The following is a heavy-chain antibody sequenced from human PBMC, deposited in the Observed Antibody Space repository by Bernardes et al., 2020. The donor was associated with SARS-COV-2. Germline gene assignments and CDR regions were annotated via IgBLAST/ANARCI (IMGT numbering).Heavy chain of an antibody. CDR3: ARSLSTATGGIDY. Sequence: GSLRLSCAASAFPFSNNGMHWVRQAPGKGLEWVAVIWYDGSRENCADSVKGRFTISRDNSKNTLYLQMNTLRAEDTAVYYCARSLSTATGGIDYWGQGTLVTVSS. J-gene: IGHJ4*02. D-gene: IGHD3-16*01. CDR2: IWYDGSRE. CDR1: AFPFSNNG. V-gene: IGHV3-33*01.